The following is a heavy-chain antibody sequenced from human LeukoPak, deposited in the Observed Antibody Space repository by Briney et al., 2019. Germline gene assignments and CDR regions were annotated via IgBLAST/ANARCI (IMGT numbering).Heavy chain of an antibody. Sequence: LSLTCAVYGGSFSGYYWSWIRQAPGKGLEWVAFIWYDGSNKYYTDSVKGRFTISRDNSKNTLYLQMNSLRAEDTAVYYCAGDRATSYFDYWGQGALVTISS. CDR2: IWYDGSNK. CDR3: AGDRATSYFDY. V-gene: IGHV3-33*08. CDR1: GGSFSGYY. D-gene: IGHD1-26*01. J-gene: IGHJ4*02.